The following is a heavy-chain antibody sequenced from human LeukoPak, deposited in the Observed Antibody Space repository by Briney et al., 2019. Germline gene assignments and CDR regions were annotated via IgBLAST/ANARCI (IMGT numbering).Heavy chain of an antibody. CDR1: GFTFSDSW. J-gene: IGHJ6*02. CDR2: VNRDGSET. CDR3: ARNNGMDV. V-gene: IGHV3-7*03. Sequence: GGSLRFSCVASGFTFSDSWMTWVRQVPGRGPEWVANVNRDGSETYYLDSVKGRLTISKDNAKNSLYLQMNSLRAEDTALYHCARNNGMDVWGQGTTVIVSS.